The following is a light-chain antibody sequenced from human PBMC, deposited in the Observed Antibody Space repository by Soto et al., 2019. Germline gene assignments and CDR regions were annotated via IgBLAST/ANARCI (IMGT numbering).Light chain of an antibody. J-gene: IGKJ1*01. CDR1: QSVSSSY. CDR3: QQYGSSPRT. V-gene: IGKV3-20*01. Sequence: EIVLTQSPGTLSLSPGERATLSCRASQSVSSSYLAWYQQKPGQAPRLLIYGASSRANGSPDRFSGSGSGTDFTLTISRLEPEDFAVSYCQQYGSSPRTFGQGTKVEIK. CDR2: GAS.